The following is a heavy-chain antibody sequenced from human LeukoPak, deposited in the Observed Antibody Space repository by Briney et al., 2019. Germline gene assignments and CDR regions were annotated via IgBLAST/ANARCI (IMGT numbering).Heavy chain of an antibody. Sequence: SETLSLTCTVSGGSISSYYWSWIRQPPGKGLEWIGYIYTSGSTNYNPSLKSRVTISVDTSKDQFSLKLSSVTAADTAVYYCARGSYVNDAFDIWGQGTMVTVSS. CDR2: IYTSGST. D-gene: IGHD2-21*01. CDR1: GGSISSYY. J-gene: IGHJ3*02. V-gene: IGHV4-4*09. CDR3: ARGSYVNDAFDI.